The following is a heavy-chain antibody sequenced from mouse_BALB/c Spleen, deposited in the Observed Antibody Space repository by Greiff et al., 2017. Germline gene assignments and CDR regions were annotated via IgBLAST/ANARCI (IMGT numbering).Heavy chain of an antibody. V-gene: IGHV2-9*02. CDR3: ARDGVYDGYDYAMDY. D-gene: IGHD2-3*01. J-gene: IGHJ4*01. CDR1: GFSLTSYG. CDR2: IWAGGST. Sequence: VQRVESGPGLVAPSQSLSITCTVSGFSLTSYGVHWVRQPPGKGLEWLGVIWAGGSTNYNSALMSRLSISKDNSKSQVFLKMNSLQTDDTAMYYCARDGVYDGYDYAMDYWGQGTSVTVSS.